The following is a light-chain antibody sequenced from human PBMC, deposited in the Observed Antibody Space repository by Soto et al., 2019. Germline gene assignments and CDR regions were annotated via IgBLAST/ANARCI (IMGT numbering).Light chain of an antibody. V-gene: IGKV3-15*01. J-gene: IGKJ1*01. Sequence: EIVMTQSPATLSVSPGERATLSFRASQSVSSNLAWYQQKPGQAPRLLIYGASTRATGIPARFSGSGSGTEFTLTISSLQSEDFAFYYCKQYNNWPPWTFGQGTKVEIK. CDR2: GAS. CDR1: QSVSSN. CDR3: KQYNNWPPWT.